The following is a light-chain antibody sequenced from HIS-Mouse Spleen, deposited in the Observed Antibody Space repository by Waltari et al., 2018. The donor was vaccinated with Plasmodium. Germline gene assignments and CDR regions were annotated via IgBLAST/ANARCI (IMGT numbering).Light chain of an antibody. J-gene: IGKJ3*01. V-gene: IGKV3-15*01. CDR3: QKYNNWSFT. CDR2: GAS. CDR1: QSVSSN. Sequence: EIVMTQSPATLSVSPGERATLSCKASQSVSSNLTWYQQKPGQAPRLLIYGASTRATGSPARFSGSGSGKEFTLTISSLQSEDFAVYYCQKYNNWSFTFGPGTKVDIK.